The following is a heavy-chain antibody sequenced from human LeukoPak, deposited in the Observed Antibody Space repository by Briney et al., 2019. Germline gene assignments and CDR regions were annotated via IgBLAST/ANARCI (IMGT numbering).Heavy chain of an antibody. V-gene: IGHV4-59*08. J-gene: IGHJ6*02. CDR3: ARQYYYYYGMDV. Sequence: SETLSLTCTVSGGSISSFYWSWIRQPPGKGLEWIGYIYYSGSTNYNPSLKSRVTISVDTFKNQFSLKLNSVTAADTAVYYCARQYYYYYGMDVWAKGPRSPSP. CDR1: GGSISSFY. CDR2: IYYSGST.